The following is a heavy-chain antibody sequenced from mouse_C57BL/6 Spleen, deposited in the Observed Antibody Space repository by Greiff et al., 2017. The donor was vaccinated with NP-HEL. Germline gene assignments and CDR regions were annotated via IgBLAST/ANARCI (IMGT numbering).Heavy chain of an antibody. Sequence: QVQLKESGPGLVQPSQSLSITCTVSGFSLTSYGVHWVRQSPGKGLEWLGVIWSGGSTDYNAAFISRLSISKDNSKSQVFFKMNSLQADDTAIYYCARNDGYYRYWYFDVWGTGTTVTVSS. V-gene: IGHV2-2*01. J-gene: IGHJ1*03. CDR1: GFSLTSYG. CDR3: ARNDGYYRYWYFDV. CDR2: IWSGGST. D-gene: IGHD2-3*01.